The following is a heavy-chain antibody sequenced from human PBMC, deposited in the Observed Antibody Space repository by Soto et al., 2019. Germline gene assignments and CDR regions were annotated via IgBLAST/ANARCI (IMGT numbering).Heavy chain of an antibody. D-gene: IGHD4-17*01. V-gene: IGHV3-15*01. CDR3: TSLYYGH. J-gene: IGHJ4*02. CDR2: IKSKADGGTT. Sequence: PGGSLRLSCAASEFTFANAWISWVRQAPGKRLEWVGRIKSKADGGTTDYAAPVKGRFAISRDESQNTLYLQMNSLKTEDTAVYYCTSLYYGHWGQGTLVTVSS. CDR1: EFTFANAW.